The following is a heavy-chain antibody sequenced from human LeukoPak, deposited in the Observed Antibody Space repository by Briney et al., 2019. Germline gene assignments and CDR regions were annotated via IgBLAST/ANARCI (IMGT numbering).Heavy chain of an antibody. J-gene: IGHJ3*02. CDR3: ARYIVSYPHDAFDI. D-gene: IGHD1-26*01. CDR1: GYSISTGYY. V-gene: IGHV4-61*01. CDR2: IYYSGST. Sequence: SETLSLTCTVSGYSISTGYYWGWIRQPPGKGLEWIGYIYYSGSTSYNPSLKSRVTISADTSKKQFSLKLSSVTAADTAFYYCARYIVSYPHDAFDIWGQGTMVTVSS.